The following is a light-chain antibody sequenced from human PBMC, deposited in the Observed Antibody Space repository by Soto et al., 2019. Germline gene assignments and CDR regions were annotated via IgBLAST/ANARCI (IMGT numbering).Light chain of an antibody. CDR3: HQYNNWPYT. V-gene: IGKV3-15*01. CDR2: GAS. J-gene: IGKJ2*01. Sequence: EIVMTQSPATLSVSPGERATLSCTASQSVSSNLAWYQQKPGQAPRLLIYGASTRPTGIPARFSGSGSWTEFTLTISTLQSEDFAVYSCHQYNNWPYTFGKGTQLQIK. CDR1: QSVSSN.